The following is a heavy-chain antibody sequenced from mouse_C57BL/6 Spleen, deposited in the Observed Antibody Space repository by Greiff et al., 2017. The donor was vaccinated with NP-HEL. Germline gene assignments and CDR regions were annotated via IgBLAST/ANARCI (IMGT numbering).Heavy chain of an antibody. CDR1: GYSFTGYY. V-gene: IGHV1-42*01. J-gene: IGHJ4*01. CDR2: INPSTGGT. Sequence: EVQLVESGPELVKPGASVKISCKASGYSFTGYYMNWVKQSPEKSLEWIGEINPSTGGTTYNQKFKAKATLTVDKSSSTAYMQLKSLTSEDSAVYYCARRYGSSYYAMDYWGQGTSVTVSS. D-gene: IGHD1-1*01. CDR3: ARRYGSSYYAMDY.